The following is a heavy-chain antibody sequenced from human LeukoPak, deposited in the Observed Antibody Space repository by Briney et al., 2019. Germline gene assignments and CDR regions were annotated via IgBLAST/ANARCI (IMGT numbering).Heavy chain of an antibody. D-gene: IGHD6-6*01. V-gene: IGHV4-59*08. CDR3: ARGYSSSSGRPDY. Sequence: SETLSLTCTVSGGSISSYYWSRIRQPPGKGLEWIGYIYYSGSTNYNPSLKSRVTISVGTSKKQFSLKLSSVTAADTAVYYCARGYSSSSGRPDYWGQGTLVTVSS. CDR2: IYYSGST. J-gene: IGHJ4*02. CDR1: GGSISSYY.